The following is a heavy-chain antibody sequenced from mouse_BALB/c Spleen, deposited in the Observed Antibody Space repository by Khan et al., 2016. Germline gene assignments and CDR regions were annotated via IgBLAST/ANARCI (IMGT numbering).Heavy chain of an antibody. J-gene: IGHJ2*01. CDR2: INPSSSYT. CDR3: ARYSTRVVAPRDY. V-gene: IGHV1-4*01. D-gene: IGHD1-1*01. Sequence: QVRLQQSGAELARPGASVKMSCKASGYSFTSYTMHWVKQRPGQGLEWLGFINPSSSYTNYNQNFKDKATLNADKSTSTAYMQLSSLTSEDSAVYFCARYSTRVVAPRDYWGQGTTLTVSS. CDR1: GYSFTSYT.